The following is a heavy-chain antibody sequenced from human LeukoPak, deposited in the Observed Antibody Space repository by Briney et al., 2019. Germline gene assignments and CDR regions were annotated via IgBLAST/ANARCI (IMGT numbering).Heavy chain of an antibody. J-gene: IGHJ4*02. V-gene: IGHV4-59*01. CDR2: IYYSGST. CDR3: ARHNAPRRVGFDF. CDR1: GGSISSYY. Sequence: SETLSLTCTVSGGSISSYYWNWIRQPPGKGLEWIGYIYYSGSTNYNPSLKSRVTISVDTSKNQFSLKLSSVTAADTALYWCARHNAPRRVGFDFWGQGILVTVSS. D-gene: IGHD2-2*01.